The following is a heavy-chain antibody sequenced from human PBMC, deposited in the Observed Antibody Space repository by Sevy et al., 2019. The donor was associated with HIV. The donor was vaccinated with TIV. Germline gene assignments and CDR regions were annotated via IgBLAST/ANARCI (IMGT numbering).Heavy chain of an antibody. J-gene: IGHJ4*02. CDR1: GFTFSSYW. D-gene: IGHD6-13*01. CDR3: ARERIAAAH. V-gene: IGHV3-7*01. Sequence: GESLKISCAASGFTFSSYWMSWVRQAPGKGLEWVANIKQDGSEKYYVDSVKGRFTISRDNAKNSLYLQMNSLRAEDTAVYYCARERIAAAHWGQGTLVTVSS. CDR2: IKQDGSEK.